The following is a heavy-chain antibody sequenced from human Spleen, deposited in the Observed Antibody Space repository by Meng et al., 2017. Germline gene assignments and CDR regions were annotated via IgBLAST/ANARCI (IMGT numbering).Heavy chain of an antibody. CDR3: ARDTMGDYYGSGSYKFDY. CDR1: GYNFPDYW. V-gene: IGHV1-2*06. CDR2: IDPKSGDT. Sequence: ASVKVSCKPSGYNFPDYWLHWVRRAPGQGLEWMGRIDPKSGDTHYAQRFQGRVTMTGDTSISTAYMELSGLRSDDTAMYYCARDTMGDYYGSGSYKFDYWGQGTLVTVSS. J-gene: IGHJ4*02. D-gene: IGHD3-10*01.